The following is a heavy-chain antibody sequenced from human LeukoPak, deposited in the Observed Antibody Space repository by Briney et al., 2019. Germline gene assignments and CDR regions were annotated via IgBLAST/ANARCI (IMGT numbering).Heavy chain of an antibody. CDR3: AIGTTYLDY. J-gene: IGHJ4*02. CDR1: GFTFSSYA. CDR2: ISGSGGST. D-gene: IGHD4-17*01. Sequence: GGSLRLSCAASGFTFSSYAMSWVRQAPGKGLEWVSAISGSGGSTYYADSVKGRFTISRDNSKNTLFLQMNSLRPEDAAVFYCAIGTTYLDYWGQGTLVTVSS. V-gene: IGHV3-23*01.